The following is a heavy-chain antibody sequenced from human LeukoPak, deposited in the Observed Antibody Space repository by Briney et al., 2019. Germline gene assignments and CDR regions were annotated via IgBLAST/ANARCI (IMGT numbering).Heavy chain of an antibody. Sequence: SETLSLTCGVYGVASSGNYWSWIRQSPGRGLEWIGEINHSGSTNYNPSLKSRVTISVDTSKNQFSLKLSSVTAADTAVYYCARHTYGGNQSPLYYYYYMDVWGKGTTVTISS. J-gene: IGHJ6*03. V-gene: IGHV4-34*01. CDR1: GVASSGNY. CDR2: INHSGST. CDR3: ARHTYGGNQSPLYYYYYMDV. D-gene: IGHD4-23*01.